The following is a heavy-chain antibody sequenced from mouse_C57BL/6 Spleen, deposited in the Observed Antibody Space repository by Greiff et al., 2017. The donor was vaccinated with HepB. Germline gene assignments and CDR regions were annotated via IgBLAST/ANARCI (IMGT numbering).Heavy chain of an antibody. J-gene: IGHJ1*03. V-gene: IGHV5-12*01. CDR2: ISNGGGST. CDR3: ARPLRYGSSYGYFDV. Sequence: EVKVVESGGGLVQPGGSLKLSCAASGFTFSDYYMYWVRQTPEKRLEWVAYISNGGGSTYYPDTVKGRFTISRDNAKNTLYLQMSRLKSEDTAMYYCARPLRYGSSYGYFDVWGTGTTVTVSS. CDR1: GFTFSDYY. D-gene: IGHD1-1*01.